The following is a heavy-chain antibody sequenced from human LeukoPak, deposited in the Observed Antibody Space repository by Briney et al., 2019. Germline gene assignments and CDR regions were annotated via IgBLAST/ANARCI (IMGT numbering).Heavy chain of an antibody. J-gene: IGHJ3*02. Sequence: GGSLRLSCAVSVVTFCNYWMVWVRQAPGKGLGWVTNIKKDGSVKNYVDSVKGRFTISRDNAENSLYLQMNSLRAEDTAVYYCGRDIGFDTFDIWGQGKMVTVSS. CDR3: GRDIGFDTFDI. D-gene: IGHD3-9*01. V-gene: IGHV3-7*01. CDR2: IKKDGSVK. CDR1: VVTFCNYW.